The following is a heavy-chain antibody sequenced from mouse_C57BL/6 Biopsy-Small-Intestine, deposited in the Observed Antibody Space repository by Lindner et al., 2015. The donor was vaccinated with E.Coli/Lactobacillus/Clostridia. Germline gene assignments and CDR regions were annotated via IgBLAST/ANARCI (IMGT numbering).Heavy chain of an antibody. Sequence: VQLQESGPELVKPGASVKISCKASGYAFSSSWMNWVKQRPGKGLEWIGRIYPGDGDTNYNGKFKGKATLTADKSSSTAYMQLSSLTSEDSAVYFCARRVDYDVYWYFDVWGTGTTVTVSS. CDR3: ARRVDYDVYWYFDV. CDR2: IYPGDGDT. CDR1: GYAFSSSW. V-gene: IGHV1-82*01. J-gene: IGHJ1*03. D-gene: IGHD2-4*01.